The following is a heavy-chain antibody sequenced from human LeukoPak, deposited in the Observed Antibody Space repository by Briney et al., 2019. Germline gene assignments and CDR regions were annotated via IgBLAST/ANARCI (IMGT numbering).Heavy chain of an antibody. CDR3: ARDTTGEGDY. CDR1: GFPFRYYW. V-gene: IGHV3-7*01. Sequence: QPGGALRLFWAASGFPFRYYWMSWVRQAPGEGVEGVANIKQDGSEKYYVDSVKGRFTISRDNAKNSLDLQMDSLRAEDTAVYYCARDTTGEGDYWGQGTLVTVSS. J-gene: IGHJ4*02. CDR2: IKQDGSEK. D-gene: IGHD1-1*01.